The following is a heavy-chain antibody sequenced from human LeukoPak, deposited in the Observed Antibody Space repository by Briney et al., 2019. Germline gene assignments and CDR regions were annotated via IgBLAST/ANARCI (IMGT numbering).Heavy chain of an antibody. Sequence: SETLSLTCTVSGGAISTYYWSWIRQPAGKGLEWIGRIYTSGSTNYNPSLKSRVTISVDTSKNQFSLKLSSVTAADTAVYYCARDFAGGSGSYYNPDYYYYYMDVWGKGTTVTVSS. V-gene: IGHV4-4*07. CDR2: IYTSGST. CDR1: GGAISTYY. D-gene: IGHD3-10*01. CDR3: ARDFAGGSGSYYNPDYYYYYMDV. J-gene: IGHJ6*03.